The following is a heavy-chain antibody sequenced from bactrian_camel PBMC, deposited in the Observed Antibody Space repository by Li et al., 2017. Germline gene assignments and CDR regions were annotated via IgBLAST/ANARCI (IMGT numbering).Heavy chain of an antibody. D-gene: IGHD1*01. V-gene: IGHV3S40*01. CDR2: IGSGGGTT. Sequence: VQLVESGGGLVQPGGSLRLSCTASGFTFTSYYMSWVRQAPGKGLEWVSTIGSGGGTTYYADSVKGRTTISRANAKNTVALQMSSLKPEDMAVYYYVIRPSGRDLKMDYWGQGTQVTVS. CDR1: GFTFTSYY. J-gene: IGHJ4*01. CDR3: VIRPSGRDLKMDY.